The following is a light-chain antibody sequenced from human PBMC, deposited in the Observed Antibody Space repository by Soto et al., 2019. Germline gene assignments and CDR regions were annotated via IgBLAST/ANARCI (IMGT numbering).Light chain of an antibody. Sequence: IVLTQSPGTLSLSPGERATLSCRASQSVSSSSLAWYQQNPGQAPRLLIYGASTRATGIPARFSGSGSGTEFTLTISSPQSEDFAVYYCQQYNDWPRTCGQGTKWIS. J-gene: IGKJ1*01. V-gene: IGKV3-15*01. CDR2: GAS. CDR3: QQYNDWPRT. CDR1: QSVSSS.